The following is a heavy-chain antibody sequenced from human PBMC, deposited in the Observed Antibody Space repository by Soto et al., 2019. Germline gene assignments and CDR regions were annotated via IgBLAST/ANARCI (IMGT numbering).Heavy chain of an antibody. CDR1: GYTFTSYY. CDR2: INPSGGST. Sequence: GASVKVSCKASGYTFTSYYMHWVRQAPGQGLEWMGIINPSGGSTSYAQKFQGRVTMTTDTSTSTAYMELRSLRSDDTAVYYCAREPGRGIFGVVIWAQSYYGMDVWGQGTTVTVS. D-gene: IGHD3-3*01. J-gene: IGHJ6*02. CDR3: AREPGRGIFGVVIWAQSYYGMDV. V-gene: IGHV1-46*01.